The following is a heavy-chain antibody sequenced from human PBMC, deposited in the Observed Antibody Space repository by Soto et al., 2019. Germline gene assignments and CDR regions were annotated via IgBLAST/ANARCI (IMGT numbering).Heavy chain of an antibody. CDR3: ARGMTTVTTFDY. CDR1: GGSISSGGYS. J-gene: IGHJ4*02. CDR2: IYHSGST. Sequence: QLQLQESGSGLVKPSQTLSLTCAVSGGSISSGGYSCNWIRQPPGKGLEWIGYIYHSGSTYYNPSLKSRVTISVDRSKNQFSLTLSSVPAADTAVYYCARGMTTVTTFDYWGQGTLVTVSS. D-gene: IGHD4-17*01. V-gene: IGHV4-30-2*01.